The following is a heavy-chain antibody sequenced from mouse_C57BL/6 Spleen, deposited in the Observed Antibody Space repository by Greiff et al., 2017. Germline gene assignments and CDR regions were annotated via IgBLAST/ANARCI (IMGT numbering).Heavy chain of an antibody. D-gene: IGHD2-4*01. CDR2: IDPDSGGT. CDR1: GYTFTSYW. V-gene: IGHV1-72*01. Sequence: VQLQQPGAVLVKPGASVKLSCKASGYTFTSYWMHWVQQRPGRGLEWIGGIDPDSGGTKYNEKFKGKATLTVDKPSSTTYMHLSSLTSEDSAVDYCARSGEYDYDVSLYVDYWGQGTLVTVSA. CDR3: ARSGEYDYDVSLYVDY. J-gene: IGHJ3*01.